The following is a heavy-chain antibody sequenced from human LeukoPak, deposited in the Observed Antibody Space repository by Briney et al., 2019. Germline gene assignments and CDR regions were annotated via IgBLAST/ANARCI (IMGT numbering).Heavy chain of an antibody. J-gene: IGHJ4*02. Sequence: GASVKVSCKASGYTFTSYGISWVRQAPGQGLEWMGWISAYNGNTNYAQKLQGRVTMTTDTSTSTAYMELRSLRSDDTAVYYCARDQNGSGSKSVEYFDYWGQGTLVPVSS. CDR1: GYTFTSYG. CDR2: ISAYNGNT. V-gene: IGHV1-18*01. CDR3: ARDQNGSGSKSVEYFDY. D-gene: IGHD3-10*01.